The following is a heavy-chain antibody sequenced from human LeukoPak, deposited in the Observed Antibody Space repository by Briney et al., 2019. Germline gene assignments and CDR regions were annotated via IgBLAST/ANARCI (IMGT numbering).Heavy chain of an antibody. CDR3: AREGLAYYDILTGYSYLYFDY. D-gene: IGHD3-9*01. J-gene: IGHJ4*02. CDR2: ISSSSSTI. CDR1: GFTFSSYS. Sequence: RSGGSLRLSCAGSGFTFSSYSMNWVRQAPGKGLEWVSYISSSSSTIYYADSVKGRVTISRDNSKNTLYLQMNSLRAEDTAVYYCAREGLAYYDILTGYSYLYFDYWGQGTLVTVSS. V-gene: IGHV3-48*01.